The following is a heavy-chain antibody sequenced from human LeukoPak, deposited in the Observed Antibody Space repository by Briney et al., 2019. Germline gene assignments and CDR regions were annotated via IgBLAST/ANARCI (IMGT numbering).Heavy chain of an antibody. Sequence: SETLSLTCTVSGGSISGYYWSWIRQPPGKGLEGIGYIYYTGRPNYNPSLKSRVTISVDTSKTQSSLKLTSVTAADTAVYYCARDGPNWYDYWGQGTLVTVSS. CDR3: ARDGPNWYDY. D-gene: IGHD1-1*01. V-gene: IGHV4-59*01. CDR1: GGSISGYY. J-gene: IGHJ4*02. CDR2: IYYTGRP.